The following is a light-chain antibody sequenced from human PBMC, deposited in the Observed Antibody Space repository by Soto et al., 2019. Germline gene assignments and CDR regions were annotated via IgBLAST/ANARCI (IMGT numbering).Light chain of an antibody. J-gene: IGKJ1*01. Sequence: EIVMTQSPATLSVSPGERATLSCRASQSVTSNYLAWYQQKPGQAPRLLIYGASSRATGIPDRFSGSGSGTDFTLTISRLEPEDFAVYYCQQYGSSPWMFGQGTKVEIK. CDR1: QSVTSNY. CDR3: QQYGSSPWM. V-gene: IGKV3-20*01. CDR2: GAS.